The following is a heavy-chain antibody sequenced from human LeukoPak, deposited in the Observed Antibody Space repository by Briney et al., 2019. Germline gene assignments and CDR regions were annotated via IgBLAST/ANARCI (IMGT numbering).Heavy chain of an antibody. CDR1: GFTFSSYA. CDR2: ISGSGGST. Sequence: GGSLRLSCAASGFTFSSYAMSWVRQAPGKGLEWVSAISGSGGSTYYADSVKGRFTISRDNSKNTLYLQMSSLRAEDTAVYYCARVRWISGIYGDFDSWGRGTLVTVSS. CDR3: ARVRWISGIYGDFDS. V-gene: IGHV3-23*01. D-gene: IGHD1-26*01. J-gene: IGHJ4*02.